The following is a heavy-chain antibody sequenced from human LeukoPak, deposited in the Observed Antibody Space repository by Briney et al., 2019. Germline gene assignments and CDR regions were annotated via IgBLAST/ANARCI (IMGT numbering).Heavy chain of an antibody. J-gene: IGHJ4*02. Sequence: GGSLRLSCVVSGFNFDNFAMHWVRQPLGKGLEWVAVISHDGRTKYYADSMKGRITISRDNSKNTLFLQMDNLRSEDTAVYFCARPSPPGDGYNPPDHWGQGTLVTVSS. V-gene: IGHV3-30*04. CDR3: ARPSPPGDGYNPPDH. D-gene: IGHD5-24*01. CDR1: GFNFDNFA. CDR2: ISHDGRTK.